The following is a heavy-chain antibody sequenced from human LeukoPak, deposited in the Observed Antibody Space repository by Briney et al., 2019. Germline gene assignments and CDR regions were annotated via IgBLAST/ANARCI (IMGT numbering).Heavy chain of an antibody. D-gene: IGHD6-13*01. V-gene: IGHV1-8*02. CDR1: GYTFTSYA. CDR2: MNPNSGNT. Sequence: GASVKVSCKASGYTFTSYAMNWVRQATGQGLEWMGWMNPNSGNTGYAQKFQGRVTMTRNTSISTAYMELSSLRSEDTAVYYCASTLVAADTPDAFDIWGQGTMVTVSS. CDR3: ASTLVAADTPDAFDI. J-gene: IGHJ3*02.